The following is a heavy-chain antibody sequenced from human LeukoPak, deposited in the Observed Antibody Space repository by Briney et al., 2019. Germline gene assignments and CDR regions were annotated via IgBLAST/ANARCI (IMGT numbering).Heavy chain of an antibody. CDR1: GYRFSPYW. CDR2: ISDGGRAA. V-gene: IGHV3-7*03. CDR3: TRENYVPDS. D-gene: IGHD3-10*02. J-gene: IGHJ5*02. Sequence: PGGSLRLSRVASGYRFSPYWMSWVRQTPGKGLEWVASISDGGRAAYYGDSVRGRFTISRDDARNSLFLQMNGLRADDTAVYYCTRENYVPDSWGQGTLVTVSS.